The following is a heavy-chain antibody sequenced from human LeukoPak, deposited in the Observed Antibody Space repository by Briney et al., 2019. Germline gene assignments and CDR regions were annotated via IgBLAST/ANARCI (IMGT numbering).Heavy chain of an antibody. CDR3: ATQGSGSRAAFDY. CDR1: GASISSLY. Sequence: PSETLSLTCTVSGASISSLYWSWIRQPPGKGLEWIGYIHYSGITNYNPSLNSRVTISVDTSKNQFSLKLSSVTAADTAVYYCATQGSGSRAAFDYLGQGTLVTVSS. J-gene: IGHJ4*02. V-gene: IGHV4-59*08. CDR2: IHYSGIT. D-gene: IGHD1-26*01.